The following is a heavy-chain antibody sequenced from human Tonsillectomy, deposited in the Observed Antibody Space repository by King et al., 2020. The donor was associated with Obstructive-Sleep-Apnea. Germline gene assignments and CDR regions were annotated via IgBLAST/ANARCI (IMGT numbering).Heavy chain of an antibody. D-gene: IGHD6-19*01. CDR1: GGSISSSSYY. V-gene: IGHV4-39*07. CDR2: IYYSGST. CDR3: ARFPYITGCSGWFDP. Sequence: QLQESGPGLVKPSETLSLTCTVSGGSISSSSYYWGWIRQPPGKGLEWIGSIYYSGSTNYNPSLKSRVTISIDTSKNQFSLKLSSVTAADTAVYYCARFPYITGCSGWFDPWGQGTLVTVSS. J-gene: IGHJ5*02.